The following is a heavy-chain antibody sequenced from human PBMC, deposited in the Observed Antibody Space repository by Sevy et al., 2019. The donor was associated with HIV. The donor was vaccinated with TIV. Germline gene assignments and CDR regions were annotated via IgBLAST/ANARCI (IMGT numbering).Heavy chain of an antibody. J-gene: IGHJ6*02. CDR2: MNPNSGNT. CDR3: ARASMVRGVITGSYYYYGMDV. Sequence: ASVKVSCKASGYTFTSYDINWVRQATGQGLEWMGWMNPNSGNTGYAQKFQGRVTMTRNTSISTAYMELSSLRSEETAVYYCARASMVRGVITGSYYYYGMDVWGQGTTVTVSS. CDR1: GYTFTSYD. V-gene: IGHV1-8*02. D-gene: IGHD3-10*01.